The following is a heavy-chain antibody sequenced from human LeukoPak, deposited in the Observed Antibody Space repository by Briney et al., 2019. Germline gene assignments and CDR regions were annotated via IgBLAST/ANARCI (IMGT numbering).Heavy chain of an antibody. CDR3: ARDDYGGKLDI. CDR2: LSGGGGST. V-gene: IGHV3-23*01. CDR1: GFTFSSHA. D-gene: IGHD4-23*01. J-gene: IGHJ3*02. Sequence: GGSLRLSCAASGFTFSSHAMSWVRQASGKGLEWVSGLSGGGGSTYYTDSVKGRFTISRDTSKNTLYLQMNSLRAEDTAVYYCARDDYGGKLDIWGQGTVVTVSS.